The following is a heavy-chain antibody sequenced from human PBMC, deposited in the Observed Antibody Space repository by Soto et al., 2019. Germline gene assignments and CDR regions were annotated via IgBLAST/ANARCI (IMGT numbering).Heavy chain of an antibody. CDR2: ISGSGGIT. Sequence: WGSLRLSCAASGFTFSSYAMSWVRQAPGKGLAWVSAISGSGGITYYADSVKGRFTISRDNSKNTLYLQMNSLRAEDTAVYYCPKLYQWLASDYWCKGTRVTVSA. V-gene: IGHV3-23*01. CDR1: GFTFSSYA. J-gene: IGHJ4*02. D-gene: IGHD2-8*01. CDR3: PKLYQWLASDY.